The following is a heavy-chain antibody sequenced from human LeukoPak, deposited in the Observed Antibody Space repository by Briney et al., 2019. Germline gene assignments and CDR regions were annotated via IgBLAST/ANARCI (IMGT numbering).Heavy chain of an antibody. CDR2: IYYSGST. V-gene: IGHV4-39*07. Sequence: PSETLSLTCTVSGGSISSSSYYWGWIRQPPGKGLEWIGSIYYSGSTYYNPSLKSRVTISVDTSKNQFSLKLSSVTAADTAVYYCARADERITMIVVVITHPYHDAFDIWGQGTMVTVSS. J-gene: IGHJ3*02. D-gene: IGHD3-22*01. CDR1: GGSISSSSYY. CDR3: ARADERITMIVVVITHPYHDAFDI.